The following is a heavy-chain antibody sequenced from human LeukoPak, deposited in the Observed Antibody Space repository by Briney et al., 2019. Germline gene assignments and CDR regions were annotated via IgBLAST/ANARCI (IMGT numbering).Heavy chain of an antibody. V-gene: IGHV3-48*02. CDR2: ISSSSSTI. CDR1: GFTFSSYA. D-gene: IGHD6-13*01. Sequence: PGGSLRLSCAASGFTFSSYAMTWVRQAPGKGLEWVSYISSSSSTIYYADSVKGRFTISRDNAKNSLYLQMNSLRDEDTAVYYCARERSSSWYAFDYWGQGTLVTVSS. CDR3: ARERSSSWYAFDY. J-gene: IGHJ4*02.